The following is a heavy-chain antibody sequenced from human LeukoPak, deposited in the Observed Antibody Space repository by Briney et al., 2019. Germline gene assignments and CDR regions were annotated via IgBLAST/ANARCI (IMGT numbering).Heavy chain of an antibody. V-gene: IGHV3-53*01. CDR3: ARRPGN. D-gene: IGHD1-14*01. CDR2: IYSGGAI. CDR1: GFSVGSNY. J-gene: IGHJ4*02. Sequence: GGSLRLSCVASGFSVGSNYMSWVRQAPGKGLEWVSLIYSGGAIRYANSVKGRFTTSRDSSKNTLFLQMNDLTVEDTARYYCARRPGNWGQGILVTVPS.